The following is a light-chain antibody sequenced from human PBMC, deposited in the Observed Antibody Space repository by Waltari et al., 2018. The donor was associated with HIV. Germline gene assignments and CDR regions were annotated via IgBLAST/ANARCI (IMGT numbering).Light chain of an antibody. V-gene: IGLV2-14*03. J-gene: IGLJ2*01. CDR1: SSDIGDHNY. Sequence: QSALTQPASVSGSPGQSITISCTGTSSDIGDHNYVSWYQQHPGKAPKLVIYDVNSRPSGVSNRFSGSKSGNTASLTISGLQAEDEAHYYCSSFTSSTTLFGGGTKLTVL. CDR3: SSFTSSTTL. CDR2: DVN.